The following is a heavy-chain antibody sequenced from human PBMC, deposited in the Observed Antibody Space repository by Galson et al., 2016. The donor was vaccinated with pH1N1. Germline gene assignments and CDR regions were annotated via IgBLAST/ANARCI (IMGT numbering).Heavy chain of an antibody. J-gene: IGHJ4*02. CDR3: ARNGYGDYVGYFDY. V-gene: IGHV2-5*02. CDR2: IYWDDDK. CDR1: GFSLSTSGVG. D-gene: IGHD4-17*01. Sequence: ALVKPTQTLRLTCTFSGFSLSTSGVGVGWIRQPPGKALEWLALIYWDDDKRYSPSLKSRLTITKDTSKNQVVLTMTNMDPVDTATYYCARNGYGDYVGYFDYWGQGTLVTVSS.